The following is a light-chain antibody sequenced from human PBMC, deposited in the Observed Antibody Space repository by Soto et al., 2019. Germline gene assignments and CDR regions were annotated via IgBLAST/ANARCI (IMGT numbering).Light chain of an antibody. CDR3: QQSFSPPPIT. CDR2: SES. V-gene: IGKV1-39*01. J-gene: IGKJ3*01. Sequence: DIQMTQSPSSLSASVGDTVTIRCRASQTIRAYLNWYQHKPGQATKLLNYSESVLQTGVPSMFSGSGSGTDFTLTISSLQRADFATYYCQQSFSPPPITFGPGTTVDV. CDR1: QTIRAY.